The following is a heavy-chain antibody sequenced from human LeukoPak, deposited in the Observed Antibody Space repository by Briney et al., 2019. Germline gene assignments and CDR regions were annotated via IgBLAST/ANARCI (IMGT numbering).Heavy chain of an antibody. V-gene: IGHV4-31*03. CDR2: INYSGAT. CDR3: AITTGTSSFDAFDI. Sequence: SQTLSLTCTVSLGSISNDGYYWTWIRQHPGKGLEWIGYINYSGATYYNPTLKSRLRISLDASKGQFSLTLSSVTAADTAVYYCAITTGTSSFDAFDIWGQGTMVTVSS. D-gene: IGHD1-1*01. J-gene: IGHJ3*02. CDR1: LGSISNDGYY.